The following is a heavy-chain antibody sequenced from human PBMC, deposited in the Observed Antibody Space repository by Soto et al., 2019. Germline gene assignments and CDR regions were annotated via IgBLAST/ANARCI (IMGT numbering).Heavy chain of an antibody. J-gene: IGHJ4*02. D-gene: IGHD3-10*01. CDR1: GGAFNGYY. CDR2: INHSGTV. V-gene: IGHV4-34*01. Sequence: QVHLQQWGAGLLKPSETLSLTCAVNGGAFNGYYWTWIRQSTGKGLQLIGEINHSGTVDYNPSLKSRVTFSIDTSKKQFSLTLTSVTAADTAVYYCARAGAALVRGSIGGFDYWGQGTLVTVSS. CDR3: ARAGAALVRGSIGGFDY.